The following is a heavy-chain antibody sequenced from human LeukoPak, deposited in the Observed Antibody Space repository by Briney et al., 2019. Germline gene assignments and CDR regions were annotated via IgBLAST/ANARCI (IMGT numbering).Heavy chain of an antibody. CDR1: GFTFSSYG. CDR2: ISGSGGST. V-gene: IGHV3-23*01. CDR3: ARDDYYYDSSGYFLYFDY. D-gene: IGHD3-22*01. J-gene: IGHJ4*02. Sequence: GGSLRLSCAASGFTFSSYGMSWVRQAPGKGLEWVSAISGSGGSTYYADSVKGRFTISRDNSKNTPYLQMNSLRAEDTAVYYCARDDYYYDSSGYFLYFDYWGQGTLVTVSS.